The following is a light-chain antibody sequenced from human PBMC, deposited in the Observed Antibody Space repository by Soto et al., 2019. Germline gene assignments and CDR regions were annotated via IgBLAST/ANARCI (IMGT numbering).Light chain of an antibody. CDR2: GAS. CDR1: QSVSNTY. V-gene: IGKV3-15*01. CDR3: QQYNNWPPWT. J-gene: IGKJ1*01. Sequence: EIVLTQSPATLSLSPGERATLSCGASQSVSNTYLAWYQQKPGQAPRLLIYGASTRATGIPARFSGSGSGTEFTLTISSLQSEDFAVYYCQQYNNWPPWTFGQGTKVEIK.